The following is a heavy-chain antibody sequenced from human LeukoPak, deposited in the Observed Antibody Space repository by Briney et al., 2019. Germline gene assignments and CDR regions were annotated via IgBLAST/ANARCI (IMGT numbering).Heavy chain of an antibody. CDR3: AKDELYMDV. CDR1: GFTFSSYG. CDR2: ISGSGGST. Sequence: VGSLRLSRAASGFTFSSYGMSWVRQAPGKGLEWVSAISGSGGSTYYADSVKGRFTISRDNSKTPLYLQMNSLRAEDTAVYHCAKDELYMDVWGKGSTVTISS. V-gene: IGHV3-23*01. J-gene: IGHJ6*03.